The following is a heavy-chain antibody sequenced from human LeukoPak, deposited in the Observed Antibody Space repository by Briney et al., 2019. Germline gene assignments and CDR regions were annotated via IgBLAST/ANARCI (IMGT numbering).Heavy chain of an antibody. V-gene: IGHV1-46*01. CDR2: INPSGGST. J-gene: IGHJ4*02. D-gene: IGHD2-15*01. Sequence: ASVKGDCKESVYTYASNDVHGGRQTPGQGLEWMGIINPSGGSTNYAQKFQGRVTMTRDTSTSTVYMELSSLRSEDTAVYYCARAAGIVVVVAATLDYWGQGTLVTVSS. CDR3: ARAAGIVVVVAATLDY. CDR1: VYTYASND.